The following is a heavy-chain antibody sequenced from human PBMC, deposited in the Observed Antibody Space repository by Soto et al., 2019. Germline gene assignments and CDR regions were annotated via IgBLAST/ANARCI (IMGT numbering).Heavy chain of an antibody. D-gene: IGHD3-22*01. CDR2: ISAYNGNT. Sequence: ASVKVSCKASGYTFTSYGISWVRQAPGQGLEWMGWISAYNGNTNYAQKLQGRVTMTTDTSTSTAYMELRSLRSDDTAVYYCARVEYYYDSRVRPDAFDIWGQGTMVTVSS. CDR1: GYTFTSYG. V-gene: IGHV1-18*01. CDR3: ARVEYYYDSRVRPDAFDI. J-gene: IGHJ3*02.